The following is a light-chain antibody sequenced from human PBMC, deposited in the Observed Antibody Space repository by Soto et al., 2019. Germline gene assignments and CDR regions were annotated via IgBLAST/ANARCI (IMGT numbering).Light chain of an antibody. Sequence: QSALTQPASVSGSPGQSITISSPGPSSDVGSYNSVSWYQQHPGKVPKLMLYDVIKRPSGVSQRFSGSKSGNTASLTISGLQAEDEADYYCCSYAGRSTLVFGGGTKLTVL. V-gene: IGLV2-23*02. CDR2: DVI. CDR1: SSDVGSYNS. CDR3: CSYAGRSTLV. J-gene: IGLJ2*01.